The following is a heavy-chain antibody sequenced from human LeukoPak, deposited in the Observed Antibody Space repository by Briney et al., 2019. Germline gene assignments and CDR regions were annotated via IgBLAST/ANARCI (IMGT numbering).Heavy chain of an antibody. J-gene: IGHJ4*02. CDR2: ISYDGRNK. CDR1: GFTFSSYG. CDR3: AKEPSHTAIGGGYFDY. D-gene: IGHD5-18*01. V-gene: IGHV3-30*18. Sequence: GGSLRLSCAASGFTFSSYGMHWVRQAPGKGLEWVAVISYDGRNKYYADSVKGRFTISRDNSKNTLYLQMNSLRAEDTAVYYCAKEPSHTAIGGGYFDYWGQGTLVTVSS.